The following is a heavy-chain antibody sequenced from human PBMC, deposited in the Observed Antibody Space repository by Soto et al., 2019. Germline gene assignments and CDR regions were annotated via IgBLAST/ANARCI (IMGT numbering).Heavy chain of an antibody. CDR1: GVTFSSYA. D-gene: IGHD6-13*01. Sequence: SVKVSCKASGVTFSSYAISWVRQAPGQGLEWMGGIIPIFGTANYAQKFQGRVTITADKSTSTAYMELSSLRSEDTAVYYCASSPSSSWYSFDYWGQGTLVTVSS. V-gene: IGHV1-69*06. J-gene: IGHJ4*02. CDR3: ASSPSSSWYSFDY. CDR2: IIPIFGTA.